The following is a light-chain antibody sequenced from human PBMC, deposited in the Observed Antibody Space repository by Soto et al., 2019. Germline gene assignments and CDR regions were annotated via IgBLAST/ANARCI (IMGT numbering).Light chain of an antibody. J-gene: IGLJ2*01. Sequence: QAVVTQPGSVSGSPGQSITISCTGTSSDVGGYNYVSWYQQHPGKAPKLMIYDVSNRPSGVSNRFSGSKSGNTASLTISGLQAEDEADYYWSSYTSSSTPVVFGGGTKLTVL. CDR2: DVS. V-gene: IGLV2-14*01. CDR1: SSDVGGYNY. CDR3: SSYTSSSTPVV.